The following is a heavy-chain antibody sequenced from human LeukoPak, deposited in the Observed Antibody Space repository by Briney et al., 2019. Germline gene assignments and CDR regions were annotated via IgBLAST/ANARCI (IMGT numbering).Heavy chain of an antibody. J-gene: IGHJ4*02. V-gene: IGHV3-30-3*01. D-gene: IGHD5-24*01. CDR2: TSYDGSKK. CDR3: AKGGEKYGYNYYFDY. CDR1: GFTFSSYA. Sequence: GGSLRLSCAASGFTFSSYAMHWVRQAPGKGLEWVAVTSYDGSKKYHADSVKGRFTISRDNSKNTLYLEMNSLRAEDTAVYYCAKGGEKYGYNYYFDYWGQGTLVTVSS.